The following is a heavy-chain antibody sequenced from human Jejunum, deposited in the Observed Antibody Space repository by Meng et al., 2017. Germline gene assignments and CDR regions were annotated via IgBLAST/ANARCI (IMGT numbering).Heavy chain of an antibody. CDR3: TRGTDRAKSGDY. V-gene: IGHV4-34*01. CDR2: IHPSGST. Sequence: QVHHKQWGAGLLQPSETLSLTCSVYGGSSSGFYLSWIRQPPGKGLEWIGEIHPSGSTDYNPSLKSRLTISLDTSKNQFSLSLNSATAADTGIYYCTRGTDRAKSGDYWGQGTLVTVSS. CDR1: GGSSSGFY. J-gene: IGHJ4*02. D-gene: IGHD1-14*01.